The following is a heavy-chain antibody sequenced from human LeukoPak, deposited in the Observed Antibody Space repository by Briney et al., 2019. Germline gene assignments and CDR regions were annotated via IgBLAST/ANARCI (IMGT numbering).Heavy chain of an antibody. V-gene: IGHV3-48*01. J-gene: IGHJ4*02. CDR1: GFTFSDYY. CDR2: TSSSSSTI. CDR3: ARSGVYAYFDN. Sequence: GGSLRLSCAASGFTFSDYYMNWVRQAPGKGLEWVSYTSSSSSTIYYAESVKGRFTISRDNAKNSLYLQMNSLRAEDAAVYYCARSGVYAYFDNWGQGTLVTVSS. D-gene: IGHD5/OR15-5a*01.